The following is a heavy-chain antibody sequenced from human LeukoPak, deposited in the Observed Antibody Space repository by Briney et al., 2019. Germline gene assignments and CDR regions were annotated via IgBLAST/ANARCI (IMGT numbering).Heavy chain of an antibody. D-gene: IGHD6-19*01. V-gene: IGHV4-38-2*02. CDR3: ARLAGSGWYIVDS. Sequence: SETLSLTCIVSGYSISSGYYWGWIRQPPGKGLEWIGNIHHSGSANYNPSLKSRVTISVDTSENQFSLKLTSVTAADTAVYYCARLAGSGWYIVDSWGQGTLVTVSS. J-gene: IGHJ4*02. CDR1: GYSISSGYY. CDR2: IHHSGSA.